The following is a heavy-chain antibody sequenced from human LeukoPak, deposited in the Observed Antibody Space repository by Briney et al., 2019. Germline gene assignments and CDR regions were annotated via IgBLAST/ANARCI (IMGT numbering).Heavy chain of an antibody. J-gene: IGHJ4*02. D-gene: IGHD1-26*01. CDR1: GGSISSYY. CDR3: AREARGSYYFGY. Sequence: SETLSLTCTVSGGSISSYYWSWIRQSPGKGLEWIGYIYYDGNTNYNPSLKSRVTISVDKSKNQFSLKLSSVTAADTAVYYCAREARGSYYFGYWGQGTLVTVSS. V-gene: IGHV4-59*12. CDR2: IYYDGNT.